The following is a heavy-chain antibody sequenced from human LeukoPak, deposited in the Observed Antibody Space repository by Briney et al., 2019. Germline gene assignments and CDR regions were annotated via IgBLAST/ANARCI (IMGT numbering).Heavy chain of an antibody. V-gene: IGHV4-59*01. CDR2: IYYSGTT. CDR3: ARGANTAMVY. CDR1: GGSISNYY. D-gene: IGHD5-18*01. Sequence: PSETLSLTCTVSGGSISNYYWSWIRQPPGKGLEWIGYIYYSGTTNYNPSLKSRVTISVDTSKNQFSLKLNSVTAADTAVYYCARGANTAMVYWGQGTLVTVSS. J-gene: IGHJ4*02.